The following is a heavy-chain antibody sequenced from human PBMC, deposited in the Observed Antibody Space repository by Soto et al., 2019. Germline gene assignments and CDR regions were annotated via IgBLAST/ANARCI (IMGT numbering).Heavy chain of an antibody. V-gene: IGHV3-30-3*01. Sequence: QPGGSLRLSCAASGFTFSSYAMHWVRQAPGKGLEWVAVISYDGSNKYYADSVKGRFTISRDNSKNTLYLQMNSLRAEDTAVYYCARVCSGGSCYEGVYWGQGTLVTVSS. CDR3: ARVCSGGSCYEGVY. J-gene: IGHJ4*01. CDR2: ISYDGSNK. D-gene: IGHD2-15*01. CDR1: GFTFSSYA.